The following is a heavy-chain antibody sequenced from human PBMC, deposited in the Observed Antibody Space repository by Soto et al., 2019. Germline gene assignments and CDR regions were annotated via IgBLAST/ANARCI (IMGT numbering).Heavy chain of an antibody. CDR1: GFTFSSYG. Sequence: QVQLVESGGGVVQPGRSLRLSCAASGFTFSSYGMHWVRQAPGKGLEWVAVISYDGSNKYYADSVKGRFPISRDNYKNTLYLPMNSLRAEDTAVYYCAKDRNYDFWSGYYTGCFDYWGQGTLVTVSS. D-gene: IGHD3-3*01. CDR3: AKDRNYDFWSGYYTGCFDY. V-gene: IGHV3-30*18. CDR2: ISYDGSNK. J-gene: IGHJ4*02.